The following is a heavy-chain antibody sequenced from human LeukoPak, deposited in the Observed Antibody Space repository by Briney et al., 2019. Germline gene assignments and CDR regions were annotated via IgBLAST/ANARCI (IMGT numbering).Heavy chain of an antibody. D-gene: IGHD4-23*01. V-gene: IGHV3-74*01. Sequence: GGSLRLSCAASGFTFSSYWMHWVRQAPGKGPVWVSRINSDGSSTSYADSVKGRFTISRDNARNTLYLQMNNLRAEDTAVYYCSSGNSHAFDIWGQGTTVTVSS. CDR3: SSGNSHAFDI. CDR2: INSDGSST. J-gene: IGHJ3*02. CDR1: GFTFSSYW.